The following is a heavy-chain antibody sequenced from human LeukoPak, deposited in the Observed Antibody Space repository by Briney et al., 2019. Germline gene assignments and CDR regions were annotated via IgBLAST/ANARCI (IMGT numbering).Heavy chain of an antibody. CDR1: GYTFTGYY. CDR2: INPNSGGT. D-gene: IGHD3-9*01. Sequence: ASVKVSCKASGYTFTGYYIHWVRQAPGQGLEWMGWINPNSGGTNYAQKFQNRVTMTRDTSVSTAYMELGRLRSDDTAVYYCARHYGNDILTESGFDPRGQGTLVTVSS. CDR3: ARHYGNDILTESGFDP. J-gene: IGHJ5*02. V-gene: IGHV1-2*02.